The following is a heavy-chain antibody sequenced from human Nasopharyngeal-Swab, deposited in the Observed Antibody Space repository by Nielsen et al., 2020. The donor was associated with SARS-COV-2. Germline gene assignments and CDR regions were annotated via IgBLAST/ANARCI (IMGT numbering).Heavy chain of an antibody. D-gene: IGHD3-10*01. CDR3: ARDLEITMVRGVTRDNWFDP. V-gene: IGHV3-7*04. CDR2: IKQDGSEE. Sequence: VRQMPGKGLEWVANIKQDGSEEYYVDSVKGRFTISRDNAKNSLYLQMNSLRAEDTAVYYCARDLEITMVRGVTRDNWFDPWGQGTLVTVSS. J-gene: IGHJ5*02.